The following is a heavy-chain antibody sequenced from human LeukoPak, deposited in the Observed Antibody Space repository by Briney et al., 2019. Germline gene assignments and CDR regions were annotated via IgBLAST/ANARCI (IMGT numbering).Heavy chain of an antibody. Sequence: SETLSLTCTVSGGSISSYYWSWVRQPPGKGLEWIGYIYYSGSTNYNPSLKSRATISVDTSKNQFSPKLSSGTAADTAVYYCARYGSGSYYRYYFDYWGQGTLVTVSS. J-gene: IGHJ4*02. V-gene: IGHV4-59*01. CDR3: ARYGSGSYYRYYFDY. CDR2: IYYSGST. CDR1: GGSISSYY. D-gene: IGHD3-10*01.